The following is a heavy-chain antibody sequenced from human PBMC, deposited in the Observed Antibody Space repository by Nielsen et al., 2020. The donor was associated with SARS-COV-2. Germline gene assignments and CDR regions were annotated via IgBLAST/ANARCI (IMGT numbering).Heavy chain of an antibody. CDR2: IYYSGST. Sequence: RQAPGKGLEWIGSIYYSGSTYYNPSLKSRVTISVDTSKNQFSLKLSSVTAAATAVYYCARDPDGYYFDYWGQGTLVTVSS. D-gene: IGHD5-24*01. V-gene: IGHV4-39*07. J-gene: IGHJ4*02. CDR3: ARDPDGYYFDY.